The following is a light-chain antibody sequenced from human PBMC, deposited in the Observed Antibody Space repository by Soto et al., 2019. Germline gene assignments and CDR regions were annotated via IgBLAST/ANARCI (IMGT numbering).Light chain of an antibody. J-gene: IGLJ1*01. CDR3: ILYTRSSAYV. Sequence: QSVLTQPASVSGSPGQSITISCTGVSTDVGGYNYVSWYQQHPGKAPKLMIYEVTDRPSGVSNRFSGSKSGSTAFLTISGLQAEDEADYYCILYTRSSAYVFGTGTKLTVL. V-gene: IGLV2-14*01. CDR1: STDVGGYNY. CDR2: EVT.